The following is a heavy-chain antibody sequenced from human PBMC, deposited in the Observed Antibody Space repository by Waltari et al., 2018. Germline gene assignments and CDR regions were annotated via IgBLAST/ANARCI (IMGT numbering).Heavy chain of an antibody. J-gene: IGHJ4*02. CDR3: ARARPRWELLPVD. V-gene: IGHV1-2*02. CDR1: GGTFSSYA. Sequence: QVQLVQSGAEVKKPGSSVKVSCKASGGTFSSYAISWVRQAPGQGLEWMGWINPNRSGTNYGQKFQGRVTMTRDTSISTAYMELSRLRSDDTAVYYCARARPRWELLPVDWGQGTLVTVSS. CDR2: INPNRSGT. D-gene: IGHD1-26*01.